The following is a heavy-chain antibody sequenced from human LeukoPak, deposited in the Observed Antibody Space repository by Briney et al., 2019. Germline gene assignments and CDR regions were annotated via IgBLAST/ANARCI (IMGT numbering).Heavy chain of an antibody. CDR2: INSDGSST. CDR3: ARRPKGYYYGSSGFFDY. J-gene: IGHJ4*02. V-gene: IGHV3-74*01. D-gene: IGHD3-22*01. Sequence: GGSLRLSCAASGFTFSSYWMHWVRQAPGKGLVWVSRINSDGSSTSYADSVKGRFTISRGNAKNTLYLQMNSLRAEDTAVYYCARRPKGYYYGSSGFFDYWGQGTLVTVSS. CDR1: GFTFSSYW.